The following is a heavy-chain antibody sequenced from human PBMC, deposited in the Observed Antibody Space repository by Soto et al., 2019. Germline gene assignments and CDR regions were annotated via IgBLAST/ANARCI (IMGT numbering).Heavy chain of an antibody. Sequence: SETLSLTCTVSGGSISSYYWSWIRQPPGKGLEWIGYIYYSGSTNYNPSHKSRVTITVDTSKNQFSLKLSSVTAADTAVYYCARDRPFDYWGQGTLVTVSS. CDR2: IYYSGST. CDR1: GGSISSYY. J-gene: IGHJ4*02. V-gene: IGHV4-59*01. CDR3: ARDRPFDY.